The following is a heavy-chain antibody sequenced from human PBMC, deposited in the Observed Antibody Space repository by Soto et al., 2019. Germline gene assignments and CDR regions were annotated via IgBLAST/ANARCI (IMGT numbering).Heavy chain of an antibody. Sequence: SETLSLTCTVSGGSISSGDYYWSWIRQPPGKGLEWIGYIYYSGSTYYNPSLKSRVTISVDTSKNQFSLKLSSVTAADTAVYYCARYKTFNWFDPWGQGTLVTVSS. D-gene: IGHD1-20*01. CDR1: GGSISSGDYY. J-gene: IGHJ5*02. V-gene: IGHV4-30-4*01. CDR2: IYYSGST. CDR3: ARYKTFNWFDP.